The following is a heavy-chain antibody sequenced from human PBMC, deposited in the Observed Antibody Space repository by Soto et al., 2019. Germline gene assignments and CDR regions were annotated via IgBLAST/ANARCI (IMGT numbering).Heavy chain of an antibody. V-gene: IGHV4-61*01. CDR2: IFYSGTT. J-gene: IGHJ4*02. Sequence: SETLSLTCTFSVVSVNGGSYYCSWIRQPPWMGLEWIGYIFYSGTTNYNPSLKSRVTISLHTSKNQFSLKLTSVTAADTAVYYCARVSMPYYYHTRGQYYYDYWGQGTLVTVSS. CDR1: VVSVNGGSYY. D-gene: IGHD3-22*01. CDR3: ARVSMPYYYHTRGQYYYDY.